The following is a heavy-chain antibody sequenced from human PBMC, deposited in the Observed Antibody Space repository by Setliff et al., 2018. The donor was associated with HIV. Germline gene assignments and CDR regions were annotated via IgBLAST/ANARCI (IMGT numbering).Heavy chain of an antibody. Sequence: ASVKVSCKASGFTLTFYYMHWVRQAPGQGLEWMGMIKPNDGASTHAQNFQGRVTMTRDTSTSTVYMELSSLRSEDTAVYYCARDQEAVAPSAAFDIWGQGTMVTVSS. CDR1: GFTLTFYY. V-gene: IGHV1-46*01. J-gene: IGHJ3*02. CDR2: IKPNDGAS. CDR3: ARDQEAVAPSAAFDI. D-gene: IGHD6-19*01.